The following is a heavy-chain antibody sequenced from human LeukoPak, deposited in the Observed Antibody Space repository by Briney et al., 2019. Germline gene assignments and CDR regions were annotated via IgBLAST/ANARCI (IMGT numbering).Heavy chain of an antibody. CDR2: ISGSGGST. J-gene: IGHJ4*02. Sequence: QPGGSLELSCAASGFTFSSYAMSWVRQAPGKGLEWVSAISGSGGSTYYADSVKGRFTISRDNSKNTLYLQMNSLRAEDTAVYYCAKEHYYDSSGYPSFDYWGQGTLVTVSS. V-gene: IGHV3-23*01. CDR1: GFTFSSYA. CDR3: AKEHYYDSSGYPSFDY. D-gene: IGHD3-22*01.